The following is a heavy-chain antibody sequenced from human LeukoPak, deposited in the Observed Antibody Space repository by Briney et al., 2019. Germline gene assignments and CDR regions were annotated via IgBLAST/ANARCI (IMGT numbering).Heavy chain of an antibody. D-gene: IGHD6-19*01. J-gene: IGHJ5*02. V-gene: IGHV1-18*04. Sequence: GASVKVSCKASGYTFTDYYLHWVRQAPGQGLEWMGWIHPNNGNTNYAQKLQGRVTMTTDTSTSTAYMELRSLRSDDTAVYYCARSTVAVAGTENWFDPWGQGTLVTVSS. CDR3: ARSTVAVAGTENWFDP. CDR2: IHPNNGNT. CDR1: GYTFTDYY.